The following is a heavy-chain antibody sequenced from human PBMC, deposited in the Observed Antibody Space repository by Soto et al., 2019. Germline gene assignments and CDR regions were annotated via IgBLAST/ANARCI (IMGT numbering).Heavy chain of an antibody. CDR3: AGASTWHPDAFDI. J-gene: IGHJ3*02. CDR2: IYYSGST. Sequence: PSDTLSLTWTVSGGSISSGGYSWTWIRQHPGKGLEWIGYIYYSGSTYYKPSLKSRVTISVDTSKNQLSLKLSSVTAADTVVYYCAGASTWHPDAFDIWGQGTTVTVSS. CDR1: GGSISSGGYS. D-gene: IGHD5-12*01. V-gene: IGHV4-31*02.